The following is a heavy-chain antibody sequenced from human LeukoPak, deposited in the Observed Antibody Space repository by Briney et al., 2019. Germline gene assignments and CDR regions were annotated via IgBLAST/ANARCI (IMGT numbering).Heavy chain of an antibody. Sequence: SVKVSCKASGGTFSNYAISWVRQAPGQGLEWMGGIIPIFGTANYAQKFQGRVTITADESTTTAYMELSSLKSEDTAVYYCTRDSEVRGVNLLWYWGQGTLVTVSS. D-gene: IGHD3-10*01. CDR2: IIPIFGTA. V-gene: IGHV1-69*13. CDR3: TRDSEVRGVNLLWY. J-gene: IGHJ4*02. CDR1: GGTFSNYA.